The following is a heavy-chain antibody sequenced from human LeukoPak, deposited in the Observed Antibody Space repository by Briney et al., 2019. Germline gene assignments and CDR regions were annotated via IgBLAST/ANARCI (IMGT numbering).Heavy chain of an antibody. D-gene: IGHD3-10*01. Sequence: GGSLRLSCAASGFTFSDYTISWVRQAPGKGLEWVSLTSGSGGSTYYADSVKGRFTISRDNSKNSLYLQMNSLRDEDTAVYYCARGRGEVNSFDYWGQGTLVTVSS. CDR3: ARGRGEVNSFDY. CDR1: GFTFSDYT. CDR2: TSGSGGST. V-gene: IGHV3-23*01. J-gene: IGHJ4*02.